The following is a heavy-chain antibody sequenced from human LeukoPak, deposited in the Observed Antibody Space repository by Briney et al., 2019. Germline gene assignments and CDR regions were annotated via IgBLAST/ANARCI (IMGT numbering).Heavy chain of an antibody. CDR2: IYTSGST. CDR3: ARLFGYDSGSYWDY. D-gene: IGHD3-10*01. J-gene: IGHJ4*02. Sequence: SQTLSLTCTVSGGSISSGSYSWSWIRQPAGKGLEWIGRIYTSGSTNYNPSLKSRVTISVDTSKNQFSLKLSSVTAADTAVYYCARLFGYDSGSYWDYWGQGTLVTVSS. CDR1: GGSISSGSYS. V-gene: IGHV4-61*02.